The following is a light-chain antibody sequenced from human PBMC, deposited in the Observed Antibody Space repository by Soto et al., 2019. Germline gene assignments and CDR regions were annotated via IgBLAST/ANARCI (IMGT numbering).Light chain of an antibody. CDR2: DVS. CDR1: QGISSA. Sequence: AIQLTPSPSSLSASVGDGVTLTCRASQGISSALAWYQQKPGSPPKLLIYDVSSLESGFPSRFSGAGYGTDFTLTISSLRPEDLATYYCQHFNSYPQLTFGGGTKVQI. V-gene: IGKV1-13*02. CDR3: QHFNSYPQLT. J-gene: IGKJ4*01.